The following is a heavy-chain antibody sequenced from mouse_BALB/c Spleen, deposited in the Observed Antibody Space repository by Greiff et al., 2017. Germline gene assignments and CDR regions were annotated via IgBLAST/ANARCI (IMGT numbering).Heavy chain of an antibody. Sequence: EVQLQESGPGLVKPSQSLSLTCTVTGYSITSDYAWNWIRQFPGNKLEWMGYISYSGSTSYNPSLKSRISITRDTSKNQFFLQLNSVTTDDTAMYYCARDGEGNGWFAYWGQGTLVTVSA. CDR3: ARDGEGNGWFAY. J-gene: IGHJ3*01. V-gene: IGHV3-2*02. CDR2: ISYSGST. D-gene: IGHD2-1*01. CDR1: GYSITSDYA.